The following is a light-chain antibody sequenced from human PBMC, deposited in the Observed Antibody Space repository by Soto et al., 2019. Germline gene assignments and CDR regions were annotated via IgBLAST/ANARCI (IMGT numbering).Light chain of an antibody. V-gene: IGLV2-14*03. CDR3: AGYATSRALV. Sequence: QSARTQPASVSWSPGQSITISCAGTSADVGAFDYVSWYQHHPGKVPKLMIYDVSDRPSGVSTRFSGSKSANMASLTISGLQADDEADHSCAGYATSRALVFGGVNKLTVL. J-gene: IGLJ3*02. CDR1: SADVGAFDY. CDR2: DVS.